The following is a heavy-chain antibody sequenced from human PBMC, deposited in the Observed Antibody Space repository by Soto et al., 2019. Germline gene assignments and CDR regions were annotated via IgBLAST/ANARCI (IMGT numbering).Heavy chain of an antibody. CDR3: AREVKDGDPIYYYYYMDV. J-gene: IGHJ6*03. V-gene: IGHV1-2*04. CDR2: INPNSGGT. D-gene: IGHD4-17*01. Sequence: ASVKVSCKASGYTFTGYYMHWVRQAPGQGLEWMGWINPNSGGTNYAQKFQGWVTMTRDTSISTAYMELSRLRSDDTAVYYCAREVKDGDPIYYYYYMDVWGIGTTVTVSS. CDR1: GYTFTGYY.